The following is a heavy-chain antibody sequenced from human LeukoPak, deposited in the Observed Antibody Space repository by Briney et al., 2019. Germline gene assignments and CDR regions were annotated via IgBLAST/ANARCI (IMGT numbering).Heavy chain of an antibody. V-gene: IGHV3-7*05. CDR2: IKQDGSEK. D-gene: IGHD1-14*01. J-gene: IGHJ4*02. CDR3: ARDAGAEFDY. CDR1: GFTFSNYW. Sequence: PGGSLRLSCAASGFTFSNYWMSWVRQAPGKGLEWVANIKQDGSEKYYVDSVKGRFTISRDNAKNSLYLQMNSLRAEDTAVYYCARDAGAEFDYWGQGTLVTVSS.